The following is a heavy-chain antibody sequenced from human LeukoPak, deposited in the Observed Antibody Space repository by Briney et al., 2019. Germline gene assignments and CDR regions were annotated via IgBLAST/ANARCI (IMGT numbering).Heavy chain of an antibody. V-gene: IGHV3-23*01. D-gene: IGHD5-18*01. CDR1: GFTFSNYN. Sequence: GGTLRLSCAASGFTFSNYNMAWVRQAPGKGLDWVSVISGSAHKIRYADSAKGRFTISRDNSENIVYLQMNNLRVEDTAVYYCAGRPTGYSSGYIHWGQGTLVTVSS. CDR2: ISGSAHKI. CDR3: AGRPTGYSSGYIH. J-gene: IGHJ4*02.